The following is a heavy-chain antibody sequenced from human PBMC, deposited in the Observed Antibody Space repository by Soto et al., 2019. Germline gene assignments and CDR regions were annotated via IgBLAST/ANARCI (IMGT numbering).Heavy chain of an antibody. V-gene: IGHV1-2*02. CDR2: INPNSGDT. Sequence: QVQLVQSGAEVKKPGASVRVSCKTSGYTFTGYYLHWGRQAPGQGLEWMGWINPNSGDTSYAQQFQGRVTMTRDTSISTAYMELSTLRSDDTAVYNCARAAINLNGIDVWGQGTTVTVSS. CDR3: ARAAINLNGIDV. J-gene: IGHJ6*02. CDR1: GYTFTGYY.